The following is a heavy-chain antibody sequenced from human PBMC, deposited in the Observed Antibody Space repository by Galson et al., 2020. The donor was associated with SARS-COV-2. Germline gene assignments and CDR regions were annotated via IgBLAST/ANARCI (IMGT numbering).Heavy chain of an antibody. Sequence: SQTLSLTCTVSGYSISSGYFWAWIRQTPGEGLEWMGSIYHSGTTFYNPSLQSRLTISVDTSENQFSLKLDSVTAADTAAYYCTTYSLMVISPTPLRADYWGQGTLVTVPS. J-gene: IGHJ4*02. CDR3: TTYSLMVISPTPLRADY. CDR1: GYSISSGYF. CDR2: IYHSGTT. D-gene: IGHD2-8*01. V-gene: IGHV4-38-2*02.